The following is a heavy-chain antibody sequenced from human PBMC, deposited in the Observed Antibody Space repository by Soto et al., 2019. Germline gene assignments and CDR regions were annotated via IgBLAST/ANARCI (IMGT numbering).Heavy chain of an antibody. CDR3: ARDKITGLFDY. V-gene: IGHV4-34*01. Sequence: SETLSLTCAVSGGSFSGYYGTWIRQPPGTGLEWIGEINHSGGTNYNPSLKSRVTISVDTSKNQFSLKLTSVTAADTAVYYCARDKITGLFDYWGQGTLVTVS. CDR1: GGSFSGYY. D-gene: IGHD2-8*02. J-gene: IGHJ4*02. CDR2: INHSGGT.